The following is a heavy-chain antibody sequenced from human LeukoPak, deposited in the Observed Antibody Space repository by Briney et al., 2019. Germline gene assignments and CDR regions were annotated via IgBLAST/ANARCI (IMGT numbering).Heavy chain of an antibody. CDR1: GYTLTELS. CDR3: ATGPRYSSIFCVY. J-gene: IGHJ4*02. Sequence: ASVKVSCKVSGYTLTELSMHWVRQAPGKGLEWMGGFDPEDGETIYAQKFQGRVTMTEDTPTDTAYMELSSLRSEDTAVYYCATGPRYSSIFCVYWGQGTLVTVSS. D-gene: IGHD6-19*01. V-gene: IGHV1-24*01. CDR2: FDPEDGET.